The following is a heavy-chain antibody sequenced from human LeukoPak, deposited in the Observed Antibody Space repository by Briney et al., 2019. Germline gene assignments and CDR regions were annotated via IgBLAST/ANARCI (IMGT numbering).Heavy chain of an antibody. J-gene: IGHJ4*02. V-gene: IGHV3-7*01. CDR1: GFTLSSYW. Sequence: GGSLRLSCAASGFTLSSYWMSWVRQAPGKGLEWVANIKQDGSEKYYVDSVKGRFTISRDNAKNSLYLQMNSLRAEDTAVYYCARGFGYDFWSGPDDYWGQGTLVTVSS. D-gene: IGHD3-3*01. CDR2: IKQDGSEK. CDR3: ARGFGYDFWSGPDDY.